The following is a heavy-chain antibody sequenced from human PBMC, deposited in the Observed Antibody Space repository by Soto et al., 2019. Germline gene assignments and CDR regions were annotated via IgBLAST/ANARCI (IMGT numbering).Heavy chain of an antibody. J-gene: IGHJ6*03. CDR2: IYYSGST. D-gene: IGHD6-13*01. CDR3: ATRGTAGTFLLYYYMDV. CDR1: GGSISSSSYY. Sequence: QLQLQESGPGLVKPSETLSLTCTVSGGSISSSSYYWGWIRQPPGKGLEWIGSIYYSGSTYYNPSLKSRLTISVDTSKNQFSLKLSSVTAADTAVYYCATRGTAGTFLLYYYMDVWGKGTTVTVSS. V-gene: IGHV4-39*01.